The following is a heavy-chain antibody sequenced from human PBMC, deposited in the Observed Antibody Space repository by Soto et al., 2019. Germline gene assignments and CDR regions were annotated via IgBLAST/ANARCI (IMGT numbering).Heavy chain of an antibody. Sequence: PGGSLRLSCAASGFTFSSYGMHWVRQAPGKGLEWVAVISYDGSNKYYADSVKGRFTISRDNSKNTLYLQMDSLRAEDTAVYYCARDHRSGWSLDYWGQGTLVTVSS. D-gene: IGHD6-19*01. CDR3: ARDHRSGWSLDY. J-gene: IGHJ4*02. CDR2: ISYDGSNK. CDR1: GFTFSSYG. V-gene: IGHV3-30*03.